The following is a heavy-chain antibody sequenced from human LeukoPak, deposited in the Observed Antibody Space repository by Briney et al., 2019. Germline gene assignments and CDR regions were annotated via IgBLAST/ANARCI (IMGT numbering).Heavy chain of an antibody. V-gene: IGHV3-23*01. CDR3: AKSRGSGWYYFDY. Sequence: GGSLRLSCPATGFTFSSYAMSWVRQAPGKGLEWVSAISGSGGSTYYADSVKGRFTISRDNSKNTLYLQMNSLRAEDTAVYYCAKSRGSGWYYFDYWGQGTLVTVSS. D-gene: IGHD6-19*01. CDR2: ISGSGGST. CDR1: GFTFSSYA. J-gene: IGHJ4*02.